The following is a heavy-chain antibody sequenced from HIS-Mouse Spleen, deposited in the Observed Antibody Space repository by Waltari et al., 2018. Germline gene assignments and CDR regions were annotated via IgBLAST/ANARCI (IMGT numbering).Heavy chain of an antibody. CDR1: GGPISRSIYY. V-gene: IGHV4-39*07. J-gene: IGHJ2*01. CDR3: AREIPYSSSWYDWYFDL. D-gene: IGHD6-13*01. Sequence: QLQLQESGPGLVKPSETLSPTCTVSGGPISRSIYYWGWIRQPPGTGLEWIGSIYYSGSTYYNPSLKSRVTISVDTSKNQFSLKLSSVTAADTAVYYCAREIPYSSSWYDWYFDLWGRGTLVTVSS. CDR2: IYYSGST.